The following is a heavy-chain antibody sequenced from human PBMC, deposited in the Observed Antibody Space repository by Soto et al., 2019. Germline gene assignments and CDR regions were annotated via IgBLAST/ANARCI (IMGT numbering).Heavy chain of an antibody. CDR2: IYYSGST. CDR3: ARLRVDTAMVAFDY. D-gene: IGHD5-18*01. V-gene: IGHV4-59*08. CDR1: GGSISSYY. J-gene: IGHJ4*02. Sequence: SETLSLTCTVSGGSISSYYWSWIRQPPGKGLEWIGYIYYSGSTNYNPSLKSRVTISVDTSKNQFSLKLSSVTAADTAVYYCARLRVDTAMVAFDYWGQGTLVTVSS.